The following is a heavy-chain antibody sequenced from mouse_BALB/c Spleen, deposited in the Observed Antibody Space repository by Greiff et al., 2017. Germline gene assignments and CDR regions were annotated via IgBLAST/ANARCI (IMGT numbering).Heavy chain of an antibody. D-gene: IGHD2-1*01. CDR2: ISSGSSTI. Sequence: EVKLVESGGGLVQPGGSRKLSCAASGFTFSSFGMHWVRQAPEKGLEWVAYISSGSSTIYYADTVKGRFTISRDNPKNTLFLQMTSLRSEDTAMYYCARVYYGNFFDYWGQGTTLTVSS. CDR3: ARVYYGNFFDY. CDR1: GFTFSSFG. J-gene: IGHJ2*01. V-gene: IGHV5-17*02.